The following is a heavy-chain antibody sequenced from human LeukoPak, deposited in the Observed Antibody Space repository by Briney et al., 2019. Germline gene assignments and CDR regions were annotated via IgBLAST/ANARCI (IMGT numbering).Heavy chain of an antibody. CDR1: GFTFRNCG. Sequence: GGSLRLSCVASGFTFRNCGMTWVRQAPGKGLEWVSTISGSDDGTYYADSVRGRFTISRDNSKNTLYLQMNSLRAEDTAVYYCARSSHTSDYWGQGTLVTVSS. V-gene: IGHV3-23*01. CDR2: ISGSDDGT. J-gene: IGHJ4*02. D-gene: IGHD3-3*01. CDR3: ARSSHTSDY.